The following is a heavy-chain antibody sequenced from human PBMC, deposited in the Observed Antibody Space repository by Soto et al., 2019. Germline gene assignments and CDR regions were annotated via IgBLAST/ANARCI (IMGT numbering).Heavy chain of an antibody. CDR2: IHYSGTT. Sequence: QVQLLESGPRLLKPSETLSLSCTVSGGSISTYHWSWVRQPPGKGLEWMGYIHYSGTTKYNPSLESRVTISVDTSKNQSSLKLNSLTTADTAVYYCARDPGGRPGDPRIDGFDIWGQGTLVTVSS. CDR3: ARDPGGRPGDPRIDGFDI. CDR1: GGSISTYH. D-gene: IGHD4-17*01. V-gene: IGHV4-59*01. J-gene: IGHJ3*02.